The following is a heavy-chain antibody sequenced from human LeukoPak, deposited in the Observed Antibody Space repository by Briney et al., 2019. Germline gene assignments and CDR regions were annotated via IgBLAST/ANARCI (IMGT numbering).Heavy chain of an antibody. Sequence: SGTLSLTCAVSGGSISSNNWWGWVRQPPGKGLEWIGEIYHSGSPNYNPSLKSRVIISVDKSRNHFSLNLSSVTAADTAVYYCARVNINNWHSCDYWGQGTLVTVSS. CDR1: GGSISSNNW. V-gene: IGHV4-4*02. CDR2: IYHSGSP. D-gene: IGHD1-1*01. J-gene: IGHJ4*02. CDR3: ARVNINNWHSCDY.